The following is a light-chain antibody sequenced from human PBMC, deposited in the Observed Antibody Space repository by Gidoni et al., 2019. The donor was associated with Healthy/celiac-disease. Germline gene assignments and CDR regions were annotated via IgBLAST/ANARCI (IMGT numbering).Light chain of an antibody. CDR1: QSVSSN. CDR2: GAS. J-gene: IGKJ1*01. V-gene: IGKV3-15*01. Sequence: KGMTQSPATLSVSPGERATLSCRASQSVSSNLAWYQQKPGQAPRLLIYGASTRATGIPARFSGSGSGTEFTLTISSLQSEDFAVYYCQQYNNWPPTFGQGTKVEIK. CDR3: QQYNNWPPT.